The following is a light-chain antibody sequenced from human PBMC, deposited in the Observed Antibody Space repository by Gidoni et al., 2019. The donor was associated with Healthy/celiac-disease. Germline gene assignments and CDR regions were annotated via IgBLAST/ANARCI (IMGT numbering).Light chain of an antibody. CDR2: RNN. CDR3: AAWDDSLSGYV. J-gene: IGLJ1*01. Sequence: QSVLTQPPSASGTPGQRFTISCSGSSSNIGSNYVYWYQQLPGTAPKLLIYRNNHRPSGVPDRFSGSKSGTSASLAISGLRSEDEADYYCAAWDDSLSGYVFGTGTKVTVL. CDR1: SSNIGSNY. V-gene: IGLV1-47*01.